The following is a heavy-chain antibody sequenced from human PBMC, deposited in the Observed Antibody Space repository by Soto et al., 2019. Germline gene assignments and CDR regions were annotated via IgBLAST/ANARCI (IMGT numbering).Heavy chain of an antibody. CDR2: ISYDGSNK. D-gene: IGHD6-13*01. CDR1: GFTFSSYG. Sequence: GGSLRLSCAASGFTFSSYGMHWVRQAPGKGLEWVAVISYDGSNKYYADSVKGRFTISRDNSKNTLYLQMNSLRAEDTAVYYCAKDQRYSSRYYFDYWGQGTLVTVSS. J-gene: IGHJ4*02. V-gene: IGHV3-30*18. CDR3: AKDQRYSSRYYFDY.